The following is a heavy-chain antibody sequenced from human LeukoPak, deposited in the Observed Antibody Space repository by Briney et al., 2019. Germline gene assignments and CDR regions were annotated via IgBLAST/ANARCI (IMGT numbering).Heavy chain of an antibody. V-gene: IGHV1-24*01. J-gene: IGHJ4*02. D-gene: IGHD1-26*01. CDR3: ATDHVKVGATSTFDY. Sequence: ASVKVSCTVSGYTLTELSMHWVRRAPGKGLEGRGGFDPEDGETIYAQKFQGRVTMTEDTSTDTAYMELSSLRSEDTAVYYCATDHVKVGATSTFDYWGQGTLVTVSS. CDR2: FDPEDGET. CDR1: GYTLTELS.